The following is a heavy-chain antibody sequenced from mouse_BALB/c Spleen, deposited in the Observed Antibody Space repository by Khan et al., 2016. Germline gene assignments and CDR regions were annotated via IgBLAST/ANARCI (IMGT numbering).Heavy chain of an antibody. CDR2: INTNTGEP. V-gene: IGHV9-3*02. CDR1: GYTFTNYG. CDR3: ARWGYGSSEWYFDV. J-gene: IGHJ1*01. Sequence: QIQLVQSGPELKKPGETVKISCKASGYTFTNYGMNWVKQAPGKGLKWMGWINTNTGEPTYAEEFKGRFAFSLETSASTAYLQINNLKNEDTATYFCARWGYGSSEWYFDVWGAGTTVTVSS. D-gene: IGHD1-1*01.